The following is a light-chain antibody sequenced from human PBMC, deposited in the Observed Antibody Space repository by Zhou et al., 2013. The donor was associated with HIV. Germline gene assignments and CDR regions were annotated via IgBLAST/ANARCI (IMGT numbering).Light chain of an antibody. Sequence: EIVLTQSPGTLSLSPGERATLSCRTSQSVSNNYLAWYQHKPGQAPRLLIYGASSRATGIPDRFSGSGSGTDFTLTISRLEPEDFAVYYCQQYGRSPLWTFGQGTTVEIK. J-gene: IGKJ1*01. CDR3: QQYGRSPLWT. CDR2: GAS. CDR1: QSVSNNY. V-gene: IGKV3-20*01.